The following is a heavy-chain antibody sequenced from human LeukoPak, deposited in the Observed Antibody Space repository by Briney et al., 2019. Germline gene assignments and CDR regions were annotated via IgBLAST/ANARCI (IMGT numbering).Heavy chain of an antibody. J-gene: IGHJ4*02. CDR1: GYTFTGYY. V-gene: IGHV1-2*02. D-gene: IGHD3-16*01. CDR3: ASGSLASYFDH. CDR2: INPNSGGT. Sequence: ASVKVSCKASGYTFTGYYIHWVRQAPGQGLEWMGWINPNSGGTKYVQKFQGRVTMTRDTSISTAYMELSRLRSDDTDVYYCASGSLASYFDHWGQGTLVTVSS.